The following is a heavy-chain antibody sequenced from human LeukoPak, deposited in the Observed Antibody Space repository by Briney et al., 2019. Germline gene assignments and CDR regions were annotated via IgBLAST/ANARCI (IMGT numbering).Heavy chain of an antibody. V-gene: IGHV3-48*03. CDR1: GFTFSSYE. J-gene: IGHJ4*02. D-gene: IGHD3-22*01. CDR2: ISSSGSTI. Sequence: GGSLRLSCAASGFTFSSYEMNWVRQAPGKGLEWVSYISSSGSTIYYADSLKGRFTISRDNAKNSLYLQMNSLRAEDTAVYYCARSLYYYDSSGYDYWGQGTLVTVSS. CDR3: ARSLYYYDSSGYDY.